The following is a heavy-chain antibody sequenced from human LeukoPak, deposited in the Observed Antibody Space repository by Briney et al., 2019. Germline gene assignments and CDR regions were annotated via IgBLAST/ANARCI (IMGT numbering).Heavy chain of an antibody. V-gene: IGHV1-2*02. Sequence: ASVAVSCKASGYTFTGYYMHWVRQAPGQGLEWMGWINPNSGGTNYAQKFQGRVTMTRDTSISTAYMELSRLRSDDTAVYYCAVLWFGELLSPFDYWGQGTLVTVSS. CDR2: INPNSGGT. D-gene: IGHD3-10*01. CDR3: AVLWFGELLSPFDY. J-gene: IGHJ4*02. CDR1: GYTFTGYY.